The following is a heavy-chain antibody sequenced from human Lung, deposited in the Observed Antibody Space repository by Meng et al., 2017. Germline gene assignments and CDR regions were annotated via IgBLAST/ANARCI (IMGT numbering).Heavy chain of an antibody. CDR1: GGSINYQY. D-gene: IGHD3-10*01. Sequence: SDTLSLTCTVSGGSINYQYWSWIRQPPGKGLEWIGYIYYSWSTSYNPSLKRRVTISIDTSKNQFSLKLRSVTAADTAMYYCANYGSGGLDYWGQGTLVTVSS. J-gene: IGHJ4*02. CDR2: IYYSWST. V-gene: IGHV4-59*11. CDR3: ANYGSGGLDY.